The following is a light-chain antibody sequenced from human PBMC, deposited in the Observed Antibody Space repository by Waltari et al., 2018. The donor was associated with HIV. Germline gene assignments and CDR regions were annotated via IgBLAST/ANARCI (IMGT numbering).Light chain of an antibody. CDR3: QQRSNWPLT. J-gene: IGKJ4*01. Sequence: EIVLTQSPATLSLSPGERATLSCGASQSVRSLIAWYQQKPGQAPRLLIYDASTRATGIPARFSGSGSGTDFTLTISSLEPEDFAVYYCQQRSNWPLTFGGGTEVEIK. V-gene: IGKV3-11*01. CDR2: DAS. CDR1: QSVRSL.